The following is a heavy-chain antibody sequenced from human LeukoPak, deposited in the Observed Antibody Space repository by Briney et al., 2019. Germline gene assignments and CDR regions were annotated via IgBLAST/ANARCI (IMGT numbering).Heavy chain of an antibody. CDR1: GYTLTELS. CDR2: FDPEDGET. D-gene: IGHD6-13*01. CDR3: VTAPRAAAGPVY. J-gene: IGHJ4*02. Sequence: ASVKVSCKVSGYTLTELSMHWVRQAPGKGLEWMGGFDPEDGETIYAQKFQGRVTMTEDTSTDTAYMEVSSLTSDDTAVYYCVTAPRAAAGPVYWGQGTLVTVSS. V-gene: IGHV1-24*01.